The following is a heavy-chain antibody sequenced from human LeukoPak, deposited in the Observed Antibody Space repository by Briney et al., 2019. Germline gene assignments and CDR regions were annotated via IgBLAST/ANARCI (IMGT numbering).Heavy chain of an antibody. CDR1: GYSFSTYR. CDR2: IDPSDFYT. D-gene: IGHD6-13*01. Sequence: GESLRISCKGSGYSFSTYRISWVRQMPGKGLEWMGKIDPSDFYTDYSPSFQGHVTISADTSISTAFSQWSSLKTSDTAIYYCASSIAAAGIGQNTFDIWGQGTVVAVSS. CDR3: ASSIAAAGIGQNTFDI. J-gene: IGHJ3*02. V-gene: IGHV5-10-1*01.